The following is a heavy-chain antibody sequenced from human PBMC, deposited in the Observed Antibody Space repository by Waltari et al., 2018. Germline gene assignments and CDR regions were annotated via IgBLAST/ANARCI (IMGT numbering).Heavy chain of an antibody. D-gene: IGHD1-26*01. V-gene: IGHV1-58*01. CDR3: ASLWVGAVDAFDI. CDR2: IVVGSGNT. Sequence: QMQLVQSGPEVKKPGTSVKVSCKASGFTFTSSAVQWVRQARGQRLEWIGWIVVGSGNTNYAQKFQERVTITRDMSTSTAYMELSSLRAEDTAVYYCASLWVGAVDAFDIWGQGTMVTVSS. J-gene: IGHJ3*02. CDR1: GFTFTSSA.